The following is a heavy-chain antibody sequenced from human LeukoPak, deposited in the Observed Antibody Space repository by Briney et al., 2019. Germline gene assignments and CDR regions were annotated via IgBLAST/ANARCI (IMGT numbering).Heavy chain of an antibody. D-gene: IGHD5-24*01. CDR1: GYTFTSYG. J-gene: IGHJ4*02. CDR2: INAGNGNT. V-gene: IGHV1-3*01. Sequence: ASVKVSCKASGYTFTSYGISWVRQAPGQRLEWMGWINAGNGNTKYSQKFQGRVTITRDTSASTAYMELSSLRSEDTAVYYCARAGDGYNYNYFDYWGQGTLVTVSS. CDR3: ARAGDGYNYNYFDY.